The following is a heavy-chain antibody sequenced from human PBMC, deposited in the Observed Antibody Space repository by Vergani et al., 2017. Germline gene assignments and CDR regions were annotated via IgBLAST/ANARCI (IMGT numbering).Heavy chain of an antibody. D-gene: IGHD3-22*01. CDR1: GGSISSYY. Sequence: QVQLQESGPGLVKPSETLSLTCTVSGGSISSYYWSWIRQPPGKGLEWIGYIYYSGSTNYNPSLKSRGTISVDTSKNQFSLKLSSVTAADTAVYYCAKLTWAMIEPGDAFDIWGQGTMVTVSS. CDR2: IYYSGST. V-gene: IGHV4-59*08. J-gene: IGHJ3*02. CDR3: AKLTWAMIEPGDAFDI.